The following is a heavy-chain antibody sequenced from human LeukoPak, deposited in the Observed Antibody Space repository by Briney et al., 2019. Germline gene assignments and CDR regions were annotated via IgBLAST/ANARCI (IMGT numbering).Heavy chain of an antibody. CDR2: ISGSGGST. CDR1: GFTFSSYA. D-gene: IGHD6-6*01. V-gene: IGHV3-23*01. Sequence: PGRSLRLSCAASGFTFSSYAMSWVRQAPGKGLEWVSAISGSGGSTYYADSVKGRFTISRDNSKNTLYLQMNSLRAEDTAVYYCANRENSSPPGQFDYWGQGTLVTVSS. CDR3: ANRENSSPPGQFDY. J-gene: IGHJ4*02.